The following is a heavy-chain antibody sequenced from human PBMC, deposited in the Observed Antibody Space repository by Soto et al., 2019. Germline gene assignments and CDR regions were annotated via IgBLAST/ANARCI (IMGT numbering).Heavy chain of an antibody. Sequence: QVQLQESGPGLVKPSQTLSLTCTVSGASISSGFYYWTWIRQLPGKGLEWIGYIYYRGSTYYNPSLKSRLTMSIDTSNNQFSLKLTSVTAADTAVYYCARAEGDRSTWGLFDSWGQGTLVAVSS. J-gene: IGHJ5*01. CDR3: ARAEGDRSTWGLFDS. CDR2: IYYRGST. CDR1: GASISSGFYY. D-gene: IGHD2-2*01. V-gene: IGHV4-31*03.